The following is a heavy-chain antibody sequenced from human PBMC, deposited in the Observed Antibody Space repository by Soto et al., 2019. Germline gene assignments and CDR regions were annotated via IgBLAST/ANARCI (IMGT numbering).Heavy chain of an antibody. CDR2: IYYNGST. CDR3: ARSRCYCSGGSCYFCWFDP. V-gene: IGHV4-31*03. J-gene: IGHJ5*02. CDR1: GGSISSGGYY. Sequence: QVQLQESGPGLVKPSQTLSLTCTVSGGSISSGGYYWSWIRQHPGKGLEWSGSIYYNGSTYYNPSLKSRVTISVDTSKNQFPLKLSSVTAADTAVYYCARSRCYCSGGSCYFCWFDPWGQGTLVTVSS. D-gene: IGHD2-15*01.